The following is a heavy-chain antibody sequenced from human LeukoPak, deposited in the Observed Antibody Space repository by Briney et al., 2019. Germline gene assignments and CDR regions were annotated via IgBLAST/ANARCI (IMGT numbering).Heavy chain of an antibody. D-gene: IGHD3-3*01. V-gene: IGHV3-30-3*01. CDR3: ARDARFLEWLLNFDL. CDR1: GFTFSSYA. Sequence: GRSLRLSCAASGFTFSSYAMHWVRQAPGKGLEWVAVISYDGSNKYYADSVKGRLTISRDNSKNTLYLQMNSLRAEDTAVYYCARDARFLEWLLNFDLWGRGTLVTVSS. J-gene: IGHJ2*01. CDR2: ISYDGSNK.